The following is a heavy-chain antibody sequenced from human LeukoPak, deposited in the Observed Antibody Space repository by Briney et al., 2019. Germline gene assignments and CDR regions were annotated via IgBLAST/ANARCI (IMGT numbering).Heavy chain of an antibody. CDR3: ARATGGYDFWSGYRDWFDP. D-gene: IGHD3-3*01. J-gene: IGHJ5*02. CDR2: TYYRSKWYN. V-gene: IGHV6-1*01. Sequence: SQTLSLTCAISGDSVSSNSAAWNWIRQSPSGGLEWLGRTYYRSKWYNDYAVSVKSRITINPDTSKNQFSLQLNSVTPEDTAVYYCARATGGYDFWSGYRDWFDPWGQGTLVTVSS. CDR1: GDSVSSNSAA.